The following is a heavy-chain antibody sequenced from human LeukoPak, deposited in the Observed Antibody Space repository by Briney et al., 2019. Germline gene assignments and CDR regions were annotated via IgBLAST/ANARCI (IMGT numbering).Heavy chain of an antibody. V-gene: IGHV3-48*03. CDR3: ARRGFYDTSGYLFDY. CDR1: GFIFSRYE. Sequence: GGSLRLSCVASGFIFSRYEMNWVRQAPGKGLEWLSYIGTSGSIMSYADSVKGRFTISRDNAKNSLYLQMNGLRAEDTAVYYCARRGFYDTSGYLFDYWGQGTLVTVSS. D-gene: IGHD3-22*01. CDR2: IGTSGSIM. J-gene: IGHJ4*02.